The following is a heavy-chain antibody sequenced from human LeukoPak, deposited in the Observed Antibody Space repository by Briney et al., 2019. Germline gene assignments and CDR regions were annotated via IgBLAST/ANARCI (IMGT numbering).Heavy chain of an antibody. J-gene: IGHJ4*02. CDR3: VRRRGRGVIINSSRPFDY. Sequence: SETLSLTGRVYGGSFSGYYWSWIPQPPGKGLEGIGEFNHSGSTNHNPPLKSRGTISLDTSKNQFSLKLSFVTAADTAVYYCVRRRGRGVIINSSRPFDYWGKGTLVTVSS. CDR2: FNHSGST. CDR1: GGSFSGYY. D-gene: IGHD3-10*01. V-gene: IGHV4-34*01.